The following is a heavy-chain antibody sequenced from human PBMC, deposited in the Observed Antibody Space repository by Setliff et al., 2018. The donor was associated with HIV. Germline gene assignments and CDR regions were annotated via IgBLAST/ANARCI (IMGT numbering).Heavy chain of an antibody. D-gene: IGHD1-26*01. J-gene: IGHJ3*02. CDR3: ASGSPFDGFDM. CDR1: GDSINTHY. CDR2: IYTTGST. V-gene: IGHV4-59*11. Sequence: SETLSLTRTVSGDSINTHYWSWIRQTPGKGLEWIGHIYTTGSTHYNPSLRSRVTISIDTSKSHFSLRLKSVTAADTALYYCASGSPFDGFDMWGQGTMVTVSS.